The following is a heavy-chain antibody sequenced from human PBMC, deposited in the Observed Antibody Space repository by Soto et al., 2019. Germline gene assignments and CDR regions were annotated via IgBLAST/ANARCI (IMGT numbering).Heavy chain of an antibody. V-gene: IGHV4-59*01. Sequence: SETLSLTCTVSGYSFSRYSWSWIRQPPGKGLEWIGNIHYNGNTKYSPSLKSRVTMSVDTSKNHFSLKLISVTTADTAVYFCAREGNLGRWIQPLDAWGQGTLVTVSS. CDR1: GYSFSRYS. CDR2: IHYNGNT. J-gene: IGHJ5*02. CDR3: AREGNLGRWIQPLDA. D-gene: IGHD2-2*03.